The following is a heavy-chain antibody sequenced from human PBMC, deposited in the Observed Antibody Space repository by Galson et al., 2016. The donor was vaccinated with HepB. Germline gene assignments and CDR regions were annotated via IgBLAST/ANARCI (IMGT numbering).Heavy chain of an antibody. CDR2: INTVGKT. V-gene: IGHV3-23*01. CDR3: AKEDPKWLGLYYFDL. J-gene: IGHJ4*02. Sequence: SLRLSCAASGFSFSNYAMGWVRQTPGEGLEWLSAINTVGKTFYSYSVRGRFTISRDNSKNTLSLQMNTLYADDTAMYYCAKEDPKWLGLYYFDLWGQGTLVAVSS. CDR1: GFSFSNYA. D-gene: IGHD6-19*01.